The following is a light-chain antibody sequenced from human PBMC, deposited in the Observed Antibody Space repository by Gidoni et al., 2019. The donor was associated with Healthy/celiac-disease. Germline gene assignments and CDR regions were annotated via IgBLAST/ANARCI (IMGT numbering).Light chain of an antibody. CDR2: DAS. CDR3: QQYDNLPCS. Sequence: DIQMTQSPSSLSASVGDRVTITCPASQDISNYLNWYQQKPGKAPKLLLYDASNLETGVQSRFSGSGSGTDFTFTISSLQPEDIATYYCQQYDNLPCSFGQGTKLEIK. V-gene: IGKV1-33*01. CDR1: QDISNY. J-gene: IGKJ2*04.